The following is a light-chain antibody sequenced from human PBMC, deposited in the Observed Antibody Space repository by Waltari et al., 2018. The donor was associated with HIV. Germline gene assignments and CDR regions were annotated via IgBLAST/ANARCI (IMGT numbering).Light chain of an antibody. CDR3: HSRDTNTDHHV. V-gene: IGLV3-19*01. CDR1: SLRSFY. Sequence: SSELTQDPGVAVALGQTIKITCQGDSLRSFYANWYQQRPGQAPVLVVYGGSRRPSGIPERFSASNSGNTSSLLISKSEAGDEADYFCHSRDTNTDHHVFGGGTRVIV. J-gene: IGLJ1*01. CDR2: GGS.